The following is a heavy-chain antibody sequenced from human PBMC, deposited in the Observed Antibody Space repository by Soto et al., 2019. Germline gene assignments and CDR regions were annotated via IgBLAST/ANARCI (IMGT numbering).Heavy chain of an antibody. CDR3: ARGGIKAGRKPVAGTFEY. Sequence: SQTLSLTCAISGDSVSSNSAAWNWIRQCPSRGLEWLGRTYYRSKWYNDYAVSVKSRITINPDTSKKQFSLQLNSVTPEDTAVYHCARGGIKAGRKPVAGTFEYWGKGNLVTVSA. V-gene: IGHV6-1*01. J-gene: IGHJ4*02. CDR1: GDSVSSNSAA. CDR2: TYYRSKWYN. D-gene: IGHD6-19*01.